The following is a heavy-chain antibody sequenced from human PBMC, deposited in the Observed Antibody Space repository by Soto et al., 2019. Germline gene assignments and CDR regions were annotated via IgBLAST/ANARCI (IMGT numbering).Heavy chain of an antibody. CDR2: ISGSGGST. CDR3: AKDAPPYGDYYYYGMDV. V-gene: IGHV3-23*01. Sequence: GGSLRLSCAASGFTFSSYAMSWVRQAPGKGLEWVSAISGSGGSTYYADSVKGRFTISRDNSKNTLYLQMSSLRAEDTAVYYCAKDAPPYGDYYYYGMDVWGQGTTVTVSS. D-gene: IGHD4-17*01. J-gene: IGHJ6*02. CDR1: GFTFSSYA.